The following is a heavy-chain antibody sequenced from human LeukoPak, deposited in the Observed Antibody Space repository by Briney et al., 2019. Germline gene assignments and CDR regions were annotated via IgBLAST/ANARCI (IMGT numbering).Heavy chain of an antibody. D-gene: IGHD2-2*01. CDR1: GGTFSSYA. CDR3: ARGQYCSSTSCRTQTPYYYYGMDV. CDR2: IIPIFGTA. J-gene: IGHJ6*02. Sequence: ASVKVSCKASGGTFSSYAISWVRQAPGRGLEWMGGIIPIFGTANYAQKFQGRVTITADESTSTAYMELSSLRSEDTAVYYCARGQYCSSTSCRTQTPYYYYGMDVWGQGTTVTVSS. V-gene: IGHV1-69*01.